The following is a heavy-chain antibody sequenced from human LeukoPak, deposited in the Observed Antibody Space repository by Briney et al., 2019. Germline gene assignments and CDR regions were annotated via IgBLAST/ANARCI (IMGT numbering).Heavy chain of an antibody. D-gene: IGHD2-15*01. CDR3: AKSQLRYCSGGSCFDAFDI. J-gene: IGHJ3*02. CDR1: GFPFSSYA. Sequence: SGGSLRLSCAASGFPFSSYAMSWVRQAPGKGLEWVSAISHSGGTTYYADSVKGRFTISRDNSKNTLYLQMHSLRAEDTALYYCAKSQLRYCSGGSCFDAFDIWGQGTMVTVSS. CDR2: ISHSGGTT. V-gene: IGHV3-23*01.